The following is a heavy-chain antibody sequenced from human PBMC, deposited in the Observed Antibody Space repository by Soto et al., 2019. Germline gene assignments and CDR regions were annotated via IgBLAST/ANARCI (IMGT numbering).Heavy chain of an antibody. CDR2: INTDGSST. Sequence: SLRLSCAVSGFTFRSYWMHWVRQAPGRGLAWVSRINTDGSSTSYADSVKGRFTISRDNAKNTLYLQMNSLRVEDTAVYYCARDENQTFRSYVYYYGVDVWGQGTTVTVSS. CDR1: GFTFRSYW. J-gene: IGHJ6*02. D-gene: IGHD3-16*01. V-gene: IGHV3-74*01. CDR3: ARDENQTFRSYVYYYGVDV.